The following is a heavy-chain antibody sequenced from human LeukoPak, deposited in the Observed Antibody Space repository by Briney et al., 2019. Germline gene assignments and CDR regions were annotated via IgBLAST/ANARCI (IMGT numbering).Heavy chain of an antibody. Sequence: LRLSCAASGFTFSSVWMRWVRQAPGKGLEWIGYIYYSGSTYYNPSLESRVTISVDTSKNQFSLKLSSVTAADTAVYYCARVKYSSSWYYFDYWGQGTLVTVSS. CDR1: GFTFSSVW. D-gene: IGHD6-13*01. V-gene: IGHV4-31*02. J-gene: IGHJ4*02. CDR3: ARVKYSSSWYYFDY. CDR2: IYYSGST.